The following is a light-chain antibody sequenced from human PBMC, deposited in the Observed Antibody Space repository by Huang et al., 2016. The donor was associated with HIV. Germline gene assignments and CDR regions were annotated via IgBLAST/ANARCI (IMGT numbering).Light chain of an antibody. J-gene: IGKJ1*01. CDR1: QDVSDW. CDR2: RAS. Sequence: DIQMTQSPSFVSASVGDKVTITCRASQDVSDWLAWYPQKPGNAPKLLIYRASTLDGGGPSRFSGSGSGTDFTLTITSLQSDDFATYYCQQYNSYSRTFGQGTKVEIK. V-gene: IGKV1-5*03. CDR3: QQYNSYSRT.